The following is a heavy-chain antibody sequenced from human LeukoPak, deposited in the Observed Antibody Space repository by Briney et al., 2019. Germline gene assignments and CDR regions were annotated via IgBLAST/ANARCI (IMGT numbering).Heavy chain of an antibody. D-gene: IGHD3-22*01. Sequence: SVTLSLTCTVSGDSISSGSFYWSWIRQGAGKGLEWIGRVSSSGRTTYNPSLKSRLTISITTSKNQFSLKLSSVTAADTAVYYCARGSIAYYYMDVWGKGTTVTISS. J-gene: IGHJ6*03. CDR2: VSSSGRT. CDR3: ARGSIAYYYMDV. CDR1: GDSISSGSFY. V-gene: IGHV4-61*10.